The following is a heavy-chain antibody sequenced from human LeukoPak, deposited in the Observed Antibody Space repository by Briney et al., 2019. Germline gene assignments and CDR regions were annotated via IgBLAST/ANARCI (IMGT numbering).Heavy chain of an antibody. Sequence: SETLSLTCTVSGGSLSSYYWSWIRQPAGKGLEWIGRIYTSGSTTYNPSPTSRVTMPVATSKPQFSLKPSSVTAADTAVYYCTRGALRVNDAFDIWGQGTMVTVSS. CDR1: GGSLSSYY. CDR2: IYTSGST. CDR3: TRGALRVNDAFDI. J-gene: IGHJ3*02. D-gene: IGHD4-17*01. V-gene: IGHV4-4*07.